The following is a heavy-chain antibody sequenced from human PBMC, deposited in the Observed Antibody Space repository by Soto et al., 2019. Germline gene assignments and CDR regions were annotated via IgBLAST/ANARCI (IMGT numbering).Heavy chain of an antibody. V-gene: IGHV3-7*04. Sequence: VQLVESGGGLVQPGGSLRLSCAASGFTFSSYWMSWVRQAPGKGLEWVANIKQDGSEKYYVDSVKGRFTISRDNAKNSLYLQMNSLRAEDTAVYYCARGADIVVVVAAFDYWGQGTLVTVSS. CDR2: IKQDGSEK. CDR3: ARGADIVVVVAAFDY. CDR1: GFTFSSYW. J-gene: IGHJ4*02. D-gene: IGHD2-15*01.